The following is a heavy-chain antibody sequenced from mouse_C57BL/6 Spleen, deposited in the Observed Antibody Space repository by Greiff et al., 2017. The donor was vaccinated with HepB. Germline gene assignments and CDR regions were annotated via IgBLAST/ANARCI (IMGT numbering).Heavy chain of an antibody. CDR1: GYTFTSYG. D-gene: IGHD2-2*01. Sequence: QVQLQQSGAELARPGASVKLSCKASGYTFTSYGISWVKQRTGQGLEWIGEIYPRSGNTYYNEKFKGKATLTADKASSTAYMELRSLTSGDSAVYFCASSYGYDGGDYWGQGTTLTVSS. CDR2: IYPRSGNT. V-gene: IGHV1-81*01. J-gene: IGHJ2*01. CDR3: ASSYGYDGGDY.